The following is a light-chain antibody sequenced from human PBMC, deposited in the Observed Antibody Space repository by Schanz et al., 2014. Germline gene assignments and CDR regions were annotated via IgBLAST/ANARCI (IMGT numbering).Light chain of an antibody. CDR2: LAS. CDR1: QSITSW. CDR3: QQYNSYMWT. Sequence: IQMTQSPSSLSASVGDTVTITCRASQSITSWLAWYQQKPGKAPKLLIYLASSLESGVPSRFSGSGSGTEFSLTISSLQPDDFATYYCQQYNSYMWTFGQGTKVEIK. J-gene: IGKJ1*01. V-gene: IGKV1-5*03.